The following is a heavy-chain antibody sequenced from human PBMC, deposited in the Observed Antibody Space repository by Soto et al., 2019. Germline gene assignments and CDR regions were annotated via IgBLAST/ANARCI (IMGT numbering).Heavy chain of an antibody. V-gene: IGHV3-7*01. CDR3: ARDAVAATPLIDY. Sequence: EVQLVESGGGLVQPGGSLRLSCAASGFTFSSYWMSWVRQAPVKGLEWVANIKQDGSEKYYVDSVKGRFTISRDNAKNSLYLQMNSLRAEDTAVYYCARDAVAATPLIDYWGQGTLVTVSS. J-gene: IGHJ4*02. D-gene: IGHD2-15*01. CDR2: IKQDGSEK. CDR1: GFTFSSYW.